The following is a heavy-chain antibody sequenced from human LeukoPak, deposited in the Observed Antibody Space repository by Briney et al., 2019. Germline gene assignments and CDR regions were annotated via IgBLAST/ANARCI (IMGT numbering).Heavy chain of an antibody. CDR2: IKTNAEGGTL. CDR3: STGIDDEGGY. V-gene: IGHV3-15*07. D-gene: IGHD3-3*02. Sequence: GGSLRLSCAASGFTYSNVWMNWVRQAPGKGLEWVGRIKTNAEGGTLDYTAPVKGRFTISRDDSKNTLYLQMDSLEVEDTGMYYCSTGIDDEGGYWGQGTLVTVSS. J-gene: IGHJ4*02. CDR1: GFTYSNVW.